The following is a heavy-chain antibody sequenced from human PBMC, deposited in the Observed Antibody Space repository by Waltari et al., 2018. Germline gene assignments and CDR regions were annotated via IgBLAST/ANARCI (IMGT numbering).Heavy chain of an antibody. CDR3: ARSQSMDV. CDR1: GFTFSDYW. V-gene: IGHV3-74*01. Sequence: EVQLVESGGGLVQPGGSLRLSCAASGFTFSDYWMYWVRQAPGKGLVWVSRINRHGSSTDYADSVKGRFTISRDNAKNTLYLQMNGLRAEDTAVYYCARSQSMDVWGRGSTVIVSS. CDR2: INRHGSST. J-gene: IGHJ6*03.